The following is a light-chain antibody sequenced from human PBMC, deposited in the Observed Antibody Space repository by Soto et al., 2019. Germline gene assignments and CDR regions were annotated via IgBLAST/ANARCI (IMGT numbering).Light chain of an antibody. J-gene: IGKJ1*01. V-gene: IGKV3-20*01. CDR3: QQYGSSPQT. Sequence: EIVLTQSPGTLSLSPGGRATLSCRASQSLRSSSLAWYQQKPGQAPRLLIYGTSSGATGIPDRFSGSGSGADFTLTISRLEPEDFAVYYCQQYGSSPQTFGQGTKVDI. CDR1: QSLRSSS. CDR2: GTS.